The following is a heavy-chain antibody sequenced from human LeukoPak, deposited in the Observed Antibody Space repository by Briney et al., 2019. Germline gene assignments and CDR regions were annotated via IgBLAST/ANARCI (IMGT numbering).Heavy chain of an antibody. CDR1: AVSISSSSYY. CDR3: ARGPAVTLFNY. D-gene: IGHD4-17*01. Sequence: SETLSLTCAVSAVSISSSSYYWSWIRQPPGKGLEWIGEINHSGSTNYNPSLKSRVTISVDTSKNQFSLKLSSVTAADTAVYYCARGPAVTLFNYWGQGTLVTVSS. J-gene: IGHJ4*02. CDR2: INHSGST. V-gene: IGHV4-39*07.